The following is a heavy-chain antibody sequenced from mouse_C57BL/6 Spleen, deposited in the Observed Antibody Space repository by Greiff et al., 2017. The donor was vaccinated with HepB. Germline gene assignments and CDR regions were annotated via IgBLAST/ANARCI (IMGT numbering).Heavy chain of an antibody. CDR1: GFTFSDYG. CDR2: ISSGSSTT. Sequence: EVKLVESGAGLVKPGGSLKLSCAASGFTFSDYGMHWVRQTPEQGLEWVAYISSGSSTTYYADTVKGRFTLSRDNAKNTLFLQMTSLRSEDTAMYYCAKKGDYDEMDYWGQGTSVTVSS. J-gene: IGHJ4*01. D-gene: IGHD2-4*01. CDR3: AKKGDYDEMDY. V-gene: IGHV5-17*01.